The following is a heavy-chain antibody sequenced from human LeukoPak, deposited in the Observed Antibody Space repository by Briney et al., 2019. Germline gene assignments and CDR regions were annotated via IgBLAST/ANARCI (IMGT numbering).Heavy chain of an antibody. J-gene: IGHJ4*02. D-gene: IGHD4-17*01. V-gene: IGHV3-23*01. CDR1: GFTFSSYS. CDR3: AKALYGEYYFDY. Sequence: GGSLRLSCAASGFTFSSYSMNWVRQAPGKGLEWVSAISGSGGSTYYADSVKGRFTISRDNSKNTLYLQMNSLRAEDTAVYYCAKALYGEYYFDYWGQGTLVTVSP. CDR2: ISGSGGST.